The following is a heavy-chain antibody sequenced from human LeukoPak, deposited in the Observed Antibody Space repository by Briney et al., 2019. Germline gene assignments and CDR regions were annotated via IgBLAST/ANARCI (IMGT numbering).Heavy chain of an antibody. CDR2: TFYRSKWYN. CDR3: ARSGGTAIGNYERATFDY. V-gene: IGHV6-1*01. J-gene: IGHJ4*02. D-gene: IGHD1-7*01. Sequence: SQTLSLTCDISGDSVSSNSAAWNWIRQSPSRGLEWLGRTFYRSKWYNEYEVSLKSRLTIHADTSKNHFSLQLNSVTPEGTAVYYCARSGGTAIGNYERATFDYWGQGTLVTVSS. CDR1: GDSVSSNSAA.